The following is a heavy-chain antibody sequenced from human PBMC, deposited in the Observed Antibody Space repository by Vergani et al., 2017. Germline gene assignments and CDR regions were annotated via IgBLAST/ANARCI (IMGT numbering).Heavy chain of an antibody. D-gene: IGHD3-22*01. V-gene: IGHV3-7*03. J-gene: IGHJ2*01. CDR1: GFTFSSYW. Sequence: EVQLVESGGGLVQPGGSLRLSCAASGFTFSSYWMSWVRQAPGKGLEWVANIKQDGSEKYYVDSVKGRFTISRDNAKNSLYLQMNSLRAEDTAMYYSARDFNYDSSGYYIPTRANWYFDLWGRGTLVTVSS. CDR3: ARDFNYDSSGYYIPTRANWYFDL. CDR2: IKQDGSEK.